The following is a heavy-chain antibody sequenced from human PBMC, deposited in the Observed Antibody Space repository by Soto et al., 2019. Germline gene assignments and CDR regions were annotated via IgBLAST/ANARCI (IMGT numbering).Heavy chain of an antibody. Sequence: ASVKVSCKASGGTFSNYAFSWVRQAPGQGPEWMGGIIPLFGTPNYAQRFQARLTITADEYTSTAYMELSRLRSEDAAVYYYARGGGMEAAVAKSEYYNGIDFWGQGTPVTVSS. CDR2: IIPLFGTP. V-gene: IGHV1-69*13. CDR1: GGTFSNYA. D-gene: IGHD6-13*01. CDR3: ARGGGMEAAVAKSEYYNGIDF. J-gene: IGHJ6*02.